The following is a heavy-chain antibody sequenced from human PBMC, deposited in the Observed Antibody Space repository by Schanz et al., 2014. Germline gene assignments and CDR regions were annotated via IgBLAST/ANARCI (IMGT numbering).Heavy chain of an antibody. D-gene: IGHD2-2*01. CDR3: ARVKYCTITRCYRTETEGIYYMDV. CDR2: ISSGGGST. CDR1: GFSFTTYA. Sequence: EVQLLESGGGLVQPGGSLRLSCASSGFSFTTYAMSWVRQAPGKGLEWVSSISSGGGSTYYADSVKGRFTISRDNSKNTVYLQMKSLRAEDTAVYYCARVKYCTITRCYRTETEGIYYMDVWGKGTTVTVSS. V-gene: IGHV3-23*01. J-gene: IGHJ6*03.